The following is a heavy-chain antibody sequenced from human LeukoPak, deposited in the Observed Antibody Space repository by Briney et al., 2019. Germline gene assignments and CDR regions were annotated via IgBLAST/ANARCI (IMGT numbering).Heavy chain of an antibody. CDR3: ARRGNYYDSSGYDWFDP. Sequence: GGSLRLSCAASGFTFSSYWMHWVRQAPGKGLVWVSRINTDGSSTSYAGSVKGRFTISRDNAKNTLYLQMNSLRAEDTAVYYCARRGNYYDSSGYDWFDPWGQGTLVTVSS. J-gene: IGHJ5*02. CDR1: GFTFSSYW. V-gene: IGHV3-74*01. CDR2: INTDGSST. D-gene: IGHD3-22*01.